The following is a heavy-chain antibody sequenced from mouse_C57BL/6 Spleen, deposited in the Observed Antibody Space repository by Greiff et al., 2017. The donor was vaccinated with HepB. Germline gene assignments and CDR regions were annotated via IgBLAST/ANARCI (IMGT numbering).Heavy chain of an antibody. CDR3: TRGDPDFDY. CDR2: IDPETGGT. CDR1: GYTFTDYE. Sequence: QVQLQQSGAELVRPGASVTLSCKASGYTFTDYEMHWVKQTPVHGLEWIGAIDPETGGTAYNQKFKGKAILTADKSSSTAYMELRSLTSEDSAVYYCTRGDPDFDYWGQGTTLTVSS. D-gene: IGHD3-3*01. V-gene: IGHV1-15*01. J-gene: IGHJ2*01.